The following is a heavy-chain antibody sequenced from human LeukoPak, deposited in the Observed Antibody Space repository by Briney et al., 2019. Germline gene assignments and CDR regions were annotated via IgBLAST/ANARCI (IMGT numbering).Heavy chain of an antibody. CDR1: GGTFNSYA. V-gene: IGHV1-69*04. CDR3: ASPPPYYYDSSGAFDY. J-gene: IGHJ4*02. Sequence: ASVKVSCKSSGGTFNSYAISWVRQAPGQGLEWMGRIIPILGIANYAQKFQGRVTITADKSTSTAYMELSSLRSEDTAVYYCASPPPYYYDSSGAFDYWGQGTLVTVSS. CDR2: IIPILGIA. D-gene: IGHD3-22*01.